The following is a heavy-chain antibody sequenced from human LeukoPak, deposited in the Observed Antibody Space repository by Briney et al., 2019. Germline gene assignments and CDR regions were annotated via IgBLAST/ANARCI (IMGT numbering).Heavy chain of an antibody. V-gene: IGHV3-48*03. Sequence: QHWGSLRLSCAASGFTFSSYEMNWVRQAPGKGLEWVSYISSSGSTIYYADSVNGRFTISRDNAKNSLYLRMNSLRAEDTAVYYCAELGITMIGGVWGKGTTVTISS. J-gene: IGHJ6*04. CDR1: GFTFSSYE. CDR2: ISSSGSTI. CDR3: AELGITMIGGV. D-gene: IGHD3-10*02.